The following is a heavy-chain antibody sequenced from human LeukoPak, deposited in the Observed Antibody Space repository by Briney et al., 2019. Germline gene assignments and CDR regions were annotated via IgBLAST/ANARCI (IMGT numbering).Heavy chain of an antibody. CDR3: ASGLEYSSSFGAFDI. V-gene: IGHV3-11*04. J-gene: IGHJ3*02. Sequence: GGSLRLSYTASGFTFSDYYMSWIRQAPGKGLEWVSYISSSGSTIYYADSVKGRFTISRDNAKNSLYLQMNSLRAEDTAVYYCASGLEYSSSFGAFDIWGQGTMVTVSS. D-gene: IGHD6-6*01. CDR1: GFTFSDYY. CDR2: ISSSGSTI.